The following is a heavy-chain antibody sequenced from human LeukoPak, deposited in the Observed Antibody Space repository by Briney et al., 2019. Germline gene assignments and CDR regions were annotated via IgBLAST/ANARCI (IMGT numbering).Heavy chain of an antibody. J-gene: IGHJ4*02. D-gene: IGHD1-26*01. Sequence: PGGSLRLSCAASGFTFSSYGMSWVRQAPGKGLEWVSAISGSGGSTYYADSVKGRFTISRDNSKNTLYLQMNSLRAEDTAVYYCAREWSGSYYVDYWGQGTLVTVSS. V-gene: IGHV3-23*01. CDR1: GFTFSSYG. CDR3: AREWSGSYYVDY. CDR2: ISGSGGST.